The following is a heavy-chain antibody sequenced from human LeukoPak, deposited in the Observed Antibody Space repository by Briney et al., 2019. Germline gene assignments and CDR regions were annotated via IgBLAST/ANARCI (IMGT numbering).Heavy chain of an antibody. D-gene: IGHD3-16*01. CDR2: IYSGGST. J-gene: IGHJ6*03. CDR3: AGGAVDTYYYYCMDV. V-gene: IGHV3-66*02. Sequence: PGGSLRLSCAASGFTVSSNYMSWVRHAPGQGLEWVSVIYSGGSTYYADSVKGRFTVSRDNSKNTLYLQMNSLGAEDTAVYYWAGGAVDTYYYYCMDVWGKGTTVTVSS. CDR1: GFTVSSNY.